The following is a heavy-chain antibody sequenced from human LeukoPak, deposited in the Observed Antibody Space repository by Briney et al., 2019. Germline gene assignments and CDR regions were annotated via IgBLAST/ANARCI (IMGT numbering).Heavy chain of an antibody. CDR3: PKTQAYYDA. D-gene: IGHD2-21*01. CDR1: GFTFSNYA. J-gene: IGHJ5*02. CDR2: IYGSDDKT. Sequence: GGSLRLSCVASGFTFSNYAMSWVHQAPGKGLELVSGIYGSDDKTVYGDAVKGRFTISRDNSKNTLYLQMNSLRADDTAVYYCPKTQAYYDAWGQGALVTVSS. V-gene: IGHV3-23*01.